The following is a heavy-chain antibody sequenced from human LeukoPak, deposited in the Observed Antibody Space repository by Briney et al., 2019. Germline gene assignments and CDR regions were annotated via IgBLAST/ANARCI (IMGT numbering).Heavy chain of an antibody. CDR3: ARESLCSSTSCPDY. CDR1: GGSISSYY. CDR2: IYYSGST. V-gene: IGHV4-59*12. J-gene: IGHJ4*02. Sequence: SETLSLTCTVSGGSISSYYWSWIRQPPGKGLEWIGYIYYSGSTNYNPSLKSRVTMSVDTSKNQFSLKLSSVTAADTAVYYCARESLCSSTSCPDYWGQGTLVTVS. D-gene: IGHD2-2*01.